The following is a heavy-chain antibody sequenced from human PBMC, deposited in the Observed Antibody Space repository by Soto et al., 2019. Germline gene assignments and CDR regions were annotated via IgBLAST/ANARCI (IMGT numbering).Heavy chain of an antibody. CDR3: ARDVLAARLVYWFDP. V-gene: IGHV1-69*17. CDR1: GGTFSSYA. D-gene: IGHD6-6*01. Sequence: QVQLVQSGAEVKKPGSSVKVSCKASGGTFSSYAISWVRQAPGQGLEWMGGIIPIFGIANYAQKFQGRVTITADKSTSTAYMELSSLRSEDTAVYYCARDVLAARLVYWFDPWGQGTLVTVSS. J-gene: IGHJ5*02. CDR2: IIPIFGIA.